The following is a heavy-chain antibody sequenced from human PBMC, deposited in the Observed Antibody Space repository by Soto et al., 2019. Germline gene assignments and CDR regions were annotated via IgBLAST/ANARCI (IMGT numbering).Heavy chain of an antibody. J-gene: IGHJ6*02. D-gene: IGHD3-10*01. CDR2: IYYSGST. Sequence: SETLSLTCTVSGGSVSSGNYYWSWIRQPPGKGLEWIGYIYYSGSTNYNPSLKSRVTISADTSKSQFSLKLSSVTAADTAVYYCAREKSYGSGSLYFGMDVWGQGTTVTVSS. CDR1: GGSVSSGNYY. V-gene: IGHV4-61*01. CDR3: AREKSYGSGSLYFGMDV.